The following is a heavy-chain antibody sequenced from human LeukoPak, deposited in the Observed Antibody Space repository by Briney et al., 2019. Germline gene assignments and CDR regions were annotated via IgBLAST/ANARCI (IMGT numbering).Heavy chain of an antibody. J-gene: IGHJ6*03. Sequence: KPSETLSLTCTVSGYSISTGYYWGWIRQPPGKGLEWIGSIYHSGNTYYNPSLKSRVTISVDTSKNQFSLKLSSVTAADTAVYYCARAYDYRGYFFYYYMDVWGKGTTVTVSS. CDR1: GYSISTGYY. D-gene: IGHD4/OR15-4a*01. CDR2: IYHSGNT. V-gene: IGHV4-38-2*02. CDR3: ARAYDYRGYFFYYYMDV.